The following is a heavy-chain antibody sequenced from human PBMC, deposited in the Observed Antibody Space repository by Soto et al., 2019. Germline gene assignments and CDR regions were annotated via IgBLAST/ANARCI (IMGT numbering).Heavy chain of an antibody. Sequence: ASETLSLTCTVSGGSISSSNYFWGWIRQHPGKGLEWIGYNYYSGITYYNPSLKSRVTISLDTSKNQFSLKLSSVTAADTAVYYCARGSSIAGLYYGMDVWGQGTTVTVSS. J-gene: IGHJ6*02. V-gene: IGHV4-31*03. CDR2: NYYSGIT. CDR3: ARGSSIAGLYYGMDV. CDR1: GGSISSSNYF. D-gene: IGHD6-6*01.